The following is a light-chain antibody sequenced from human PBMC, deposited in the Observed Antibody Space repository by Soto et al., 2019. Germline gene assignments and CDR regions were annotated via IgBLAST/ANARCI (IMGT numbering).Light chain of an antibody. V-gene: IGKV1-12*02. Sequence: DIQMTQSPSSLSASVGDRVTITCRASQDIGAWLAWFQQKPGKAPKLLIYDASNLQSGVPPRFSGSGSGTDFTLSISTLQPEDFATYYCQQAYGLPFTFGPGTKVDIK. CDR2: DAS. CDR1: QDIGAW. J-gene: IGKJ3*01. CDR3: QQAYGLPFT.